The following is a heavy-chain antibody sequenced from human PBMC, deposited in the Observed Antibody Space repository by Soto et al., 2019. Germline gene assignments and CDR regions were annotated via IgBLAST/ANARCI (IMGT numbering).Heavy chain of an antibody. D-gene: IGHD3-22*01. Sequence: QVQLVESGGGVVQPGRSLRLSCAASGFTFTAYGMNWVRQAPGKGLERVSIISYDGDYKYYADSVKGRFTVSRDTSKNTVYLQMNSLRREDTAVYYCAKSVKDSSGYSASWGQGTLVTVSS. CDR3: AKSVKDSSGYSAS. V-gene: IGHV3-30*18. CDR2: ISYDGDYK. J-gene: IGHJ5*02. CDR1: GFTFTAYG.